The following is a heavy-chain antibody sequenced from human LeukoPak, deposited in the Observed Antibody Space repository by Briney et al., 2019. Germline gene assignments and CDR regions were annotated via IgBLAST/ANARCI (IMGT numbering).Heavy chain of an antibody. CDR3: ARELVYCSGGDCYAGGFDY. Sequence: PGGSLRLSCAASGFTFSPYSMNWVRQAPGKGLEWVSYISSSSSTIYYADSVKGRFTISRDDAKNSLYLQMNSLRDEDTAVYYCARELVYCSGGDCYAGGFDYWGQGTLVTVSS. CDR1: GFTFSPYS. CDR2: ISSSSSTI. D-gene: IGHD2-15*01. V-gene: IGHV3-48*02. J-gene: IGHJ4*02.